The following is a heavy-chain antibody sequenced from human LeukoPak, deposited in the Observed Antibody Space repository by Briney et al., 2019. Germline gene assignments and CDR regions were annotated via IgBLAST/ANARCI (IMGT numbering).Heavy chain of an antibody. Sequence: KPSETLSLTCAVYGGSFSGYYWSWIRQPPGKGLEWIGEINPSGSTNYNPSLKSRVTISVDTSKNQFSLKLSSVTAADTAVYYCARAKFVVVTNWFDPWGQGTLVTVSS. J-gene: IGHJ5*02. CDR3: ARAKFVVVTNWFDP. V-gene: IGHV4-34*01. D-gene: IGHD2-21*02. CDR2: INPSGST. CDR1: GGSFSGYY.